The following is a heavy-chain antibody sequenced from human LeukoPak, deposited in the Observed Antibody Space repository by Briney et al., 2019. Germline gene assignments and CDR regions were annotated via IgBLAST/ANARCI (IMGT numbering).Heavy chain of an antibody. J-gene: IGHJ2*01. Sequence: KPSETLSLTCAVSGCSISSGYYWGWSRPPPGKGVEWIGIIDHSGSTYYNPSLKSRVTISGDTSKNQFSLKLSSVTAADTAVYYCARGWGNWYFDLWGRGALVTVSS. D-gene: IGHD6-19*01. CDR1: GCSISSGYY. V-gene: IGHV4-38-2*01. CDR3: ARGWGNWYFDL. CDR2: IDHSGST.